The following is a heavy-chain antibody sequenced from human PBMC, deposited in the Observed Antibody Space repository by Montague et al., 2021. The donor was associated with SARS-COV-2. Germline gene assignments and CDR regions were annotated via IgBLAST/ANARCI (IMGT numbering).Heavy chain of an antibody. CDR3: ARALGSHYMSWFDS. J-gene: IGHJ5*01. V-gene: IGHV4-4*07. CDR2: TSGGT. Sequence: TSGGTDYNPSLESRVTMSVDTSKNQFSLKVNSVTAADTAMYYCARALGSHYMSWFDSWGQGNRGIVS. D-gene: IGHD3-10*01.